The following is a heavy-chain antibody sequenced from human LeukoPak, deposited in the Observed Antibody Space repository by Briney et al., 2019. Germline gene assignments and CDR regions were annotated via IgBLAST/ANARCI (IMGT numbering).Heavy chain of an antibody. J-gene: IGHJ5*02. D-gene: IGHD3-3*01. Sequence: SETLSLTCAVYGGSFSGYYWSWIRQPPGKGLEWIGEINHSGSTNYNPSLKSRVTISVDTSKNQFSLKLSSVTAADTAVYYCAREPTIFGVVISWREHNWFDPWGQGTLVTVSS. V-gene: IGHV4-34*01. CDR1: GGSFSGYY. CDR2: INHSGST. CDR3: AREPTIFGVVISWREHNWFDP.